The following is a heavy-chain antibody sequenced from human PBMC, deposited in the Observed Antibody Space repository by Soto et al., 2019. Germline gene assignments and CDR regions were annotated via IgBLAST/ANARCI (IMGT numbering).Heavy chain of an antibody. D-gene: IGHD7-27*01. CDR3: VREDGLVGSNSAFDQ. Sequence: EVELLESGGGLVKPGGSLRPSCAASGFSFSTYNMNWVRQAPGKGLEWVSSINGRSNYKYYTDSVKGRFTISRDNPKNSLYLQMASLRVEDTAVYYCVREDGLVGSNSAFDQWGQGTLVIVSS. CDR1: GFSFSTYN. CDR2: INGRSNYK. V-gene: IGHV3-21*02. J-gene: IGHJ4*02.